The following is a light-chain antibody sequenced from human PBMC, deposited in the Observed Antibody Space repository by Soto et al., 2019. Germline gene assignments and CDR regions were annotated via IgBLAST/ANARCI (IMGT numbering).Light chain of an antibody. CDR2: EVS. J-gene: IGLJ1*01. Sequence: QSALTQPASVSGSPGQSITISCTGTSSDVGSYNLVSWYQHHPGKAPKLLISEVSKRPSGVSNRFSGSKSGNTASLTISGLQAEDDADYYCCSYAGRFYFFGPGTKVTVL. CDR1: SSDVGSYNL. CDR3: CSYAGRFYF. V-gene: IGLV2-23*02.